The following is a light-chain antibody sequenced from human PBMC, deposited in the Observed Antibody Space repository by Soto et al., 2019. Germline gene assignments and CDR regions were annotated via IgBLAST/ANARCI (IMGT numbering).Light chain of an antibody. CDR3: KSYAGSKTYV. CDR2: EVV. J-gene: IGLJ1*01. Sequence: QSAPTQPPPPSGSPGQSVTISCTGTKNDMGVYDSVSWYHHHPGKALRLIIYEVVQRPSGVPDRFAGSKSGNTASLTVSGLQAADEADSFCKSYAGSKTYVFGSGTKGTAL. V-gene: IGLV2-8*01. CDR1: KNDMGVYDS.